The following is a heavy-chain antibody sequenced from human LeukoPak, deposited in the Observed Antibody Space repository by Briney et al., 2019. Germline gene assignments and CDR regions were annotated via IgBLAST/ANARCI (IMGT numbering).Heavy chain of an antibody. CDR2: ISAYNGNT. J-gene: IGHJ4*02. Sequence: ASVKVSCKASGYTFTSYGISWVRQAPGQGLEWMGWISAYNGNTNYAQKLQGRVTMTTDTSTSTAYMELRSLRSDDTAVYYCARESTYYGSGSYYNESDYWGQGTLVTVSS. V-gene: IGHV1-18*01. D-gene: IGHD3-10*01. CDR3: ARESTYYGSGSYYNESDY. CDR1: GYTFTSYG.